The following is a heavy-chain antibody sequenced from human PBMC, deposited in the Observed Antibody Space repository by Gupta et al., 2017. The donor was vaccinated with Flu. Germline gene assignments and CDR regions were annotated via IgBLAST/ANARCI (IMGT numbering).Heavy chain of an antibody. D-gene: IGHD4-17*01. Sequence: SCAASGITFSNYAMTWGGQAPGRGLEWVSAISGSGVSTYYADSVKGRFTISRDNSKNTLFLQMHSLRGEDTAVYYCAKSTVTDTDSWGQGTLVTVSS. J-gene: IGHJ4*02. CDR2: ISGSGVST. CDR1: GITFSNYA. V-gene: IGHV3-23*01. CDR3: AKSTVTDTDS.